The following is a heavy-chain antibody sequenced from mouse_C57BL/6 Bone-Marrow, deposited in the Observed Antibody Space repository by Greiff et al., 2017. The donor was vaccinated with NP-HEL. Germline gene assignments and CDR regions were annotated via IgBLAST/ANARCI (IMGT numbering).Heavy chain of an antibody. J-gene: IGHJ1*03. D-gene: IGHD1-1*01. CDR2: IYPRSGNT. Sequence: QVQLQQSGAELARPGASVKLSCKASGYTFTSYGISWVKQRPGQGLEWIGEIYPRSGNTYYNEKFKGKATLTADKSSSTAYMELRSLTSEDSAVYFCARWGYYGSSYWYFDVWGTGTTVTVSS. CDR3: ARWGYYGSSYWYFDV. CDR1: GYTFTSYG. V-gene: IGHV1-81*01.